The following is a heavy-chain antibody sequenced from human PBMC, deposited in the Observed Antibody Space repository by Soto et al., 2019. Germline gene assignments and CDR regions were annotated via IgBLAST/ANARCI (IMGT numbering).Heavy chain of an antibody. V-gene: IGHV3-7*01. D-gene: IGHD2-2*01. Sequence: GSLRLSCAASGFTFSSYWMSWVRQAPGKGLEWVANIKQDGSEKYYVDSVKDRFTISRDNAKNSLYLQMNSLRAEDTAVYYCARGLEAYCSSTSCYGYYYYYMDVWGKGTTVTVSS. CDR2: IKQDGSEK. CDR1: GFTFSSYW. J-gene: IGHJ6*03. CDR3: ARGLEAYCSSTSCYGYYYYYMDV.